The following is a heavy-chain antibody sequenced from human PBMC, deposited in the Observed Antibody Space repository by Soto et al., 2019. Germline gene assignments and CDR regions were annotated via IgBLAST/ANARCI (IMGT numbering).Heavy chain of an antibody. J-gene: IGHJ5*02. V-gene: IGHV4-34*01. CDR2: INHSGST. CDR1: GGSFSGYY. D-gene: IGHD5-12*01. Sequence: SETLSLTCAVYGGSFSGYYWSWIRQPPGKGLEWIGEINHSGSTNYNPSLKSRVTISVDTSKNQLSLKLSSVTAADTAVYYCARALSGYDPNWFDPWGQGTLVTVSS. CDR3: ARALSGYDPNWFDP.